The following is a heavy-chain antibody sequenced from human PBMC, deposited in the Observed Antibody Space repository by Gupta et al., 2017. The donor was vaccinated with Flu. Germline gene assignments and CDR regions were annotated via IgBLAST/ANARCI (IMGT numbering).Heavy chain of an antibody. CDR3: ARVGFGGVPDY. CDR2: IYTSGST. V-gene: IGHV4-61*02. CDR1: GSSISSGSYY. J-gene: IGHJ4*02. D-gene: IGHD3-16*01. Sequence: QVQLQESGPGLVKPSQTLSLTCTVSGSSISSGSYYWSWIRQPAGKGLEWIGRIYTSGSTNYNPSLKSRVTISVDTSKNQFSLKLSSVTAADTAVYYCARVGFGGVPDYWGQGTLVTVSS.